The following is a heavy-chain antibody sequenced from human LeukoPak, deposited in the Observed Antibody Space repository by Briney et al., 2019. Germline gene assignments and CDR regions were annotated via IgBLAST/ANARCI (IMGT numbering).Heavy chain of an antibody. V-gene: IGHV3-74*01. D-gene: IGHD3-10*01. Sequence: GGSLRLSCAASGFTFSNFWVHWVRQAPGKGLVWVALIYGDGSFTRYADSVKGRFTISRDNAKNTVYLQMNSLRVEDTAVYYCAKEYDSGGYGANFDYWGQGTLVTVSS. CDR1: GFTFSNFW. CDR2: IYGDGSFT. J-gene: IGHJ4*02. CDR3: AKEYDSGGYGANFDY.